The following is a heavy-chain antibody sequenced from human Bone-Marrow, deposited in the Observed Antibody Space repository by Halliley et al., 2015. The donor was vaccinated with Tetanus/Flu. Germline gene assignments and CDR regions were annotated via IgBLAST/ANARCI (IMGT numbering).Heavy chain of an antibody. Sequence: QLVQSGSEVKKPGASVKVSCKASGYIFTAFDINWVRQATGQGLEWMGWMNPNSGNTGYAQKFQGRVTMTRNTSTNTAYMEVSSLRSEDTARYYCARTGASGYFYASWGQGTLVTVSS. J-gene: IGHJ4*02. V-gene: IGHV1-8*01. CDR2: MNPNSGNT. CDR3: ARTGASGYFYAS. D-gene: IGHD3-22*01. CDR1: GYIFTAFD.